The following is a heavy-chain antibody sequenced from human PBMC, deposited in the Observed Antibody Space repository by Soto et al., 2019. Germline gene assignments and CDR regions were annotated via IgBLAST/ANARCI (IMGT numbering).Heavy chain of an antibody. CDR3: ARDGGAYYDILTVYYYYYYMDV. CDR1: GYTFTSYA. D-gene: IGHD3-9*01. V-gene: IGHV1-3*01. Sequence: GPPVKVSCKASGYTFTSYAMHWVRQAPGQRLEWMGWINAGNGNTKYSQKFQGRVTITRDTSASTAYMELSSLRSEDTAVYYCARDGGAYYDILTVYYYYYYMDVWGKGTTVTVSS. J-gene: IGHJ6*03. CDR2: INAGNGNT.